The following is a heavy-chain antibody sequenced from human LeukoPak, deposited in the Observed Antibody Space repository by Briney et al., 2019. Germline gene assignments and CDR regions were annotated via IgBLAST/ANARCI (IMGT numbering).Heavy chain of an antibody. J-gene: IGHJ4*02. CDR3: AKDWDVGIAVAGIDY. CDR1: GFTFSNYA. V-gene: IGHV3-23*01. CDR2: ISGSGGST. Sequence: RTGGSLRLSCAASGFTFSNYAMNWVRQAPGTGLEWVSGISGSGGSTYYADSVKGRFTISRDNSKNSLYLQMNSLRAEDTALYYCAKDWDVGIAVAGIDYWGQGTLVTVSS. D-gene: IGHD6-19*01.